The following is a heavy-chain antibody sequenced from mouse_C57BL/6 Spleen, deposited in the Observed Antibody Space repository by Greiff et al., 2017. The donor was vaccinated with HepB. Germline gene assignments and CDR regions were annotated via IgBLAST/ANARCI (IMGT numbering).Heavy chain of an antibody. J-gene: IGHJ3*01. CDR2: IDPNSGGT. CDR3: AAMEGYYEDWFAY. V-gene: IGHV1-72*01. Sequence: QVQLQQPGAELVKPGASVKLSCKASGYTFTSYWMHWVKQRPGRGLEWIGRIDPNSGGTKYNEKFKSKATLTVDKPSSTAYMQLSSLTSEDSAVYYCAAMEGYYEDWFAYWGQGTLVTVSA. D-gene: IGHD2-3*01. CDR1: GYTFTSYW.